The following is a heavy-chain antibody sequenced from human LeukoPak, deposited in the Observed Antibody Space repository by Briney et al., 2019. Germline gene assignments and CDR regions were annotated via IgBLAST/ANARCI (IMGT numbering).Heavy chain of an antibody. J-gene: IGHJ4*02. CDR3: ARNSSSWDPPFDY. CDR2: ISAYSGNT. Sequence: ASVKVSCKASGYTFNTYGISWVRQAPGQGREWMGWISAYSGNTNYAQKLQGRVTMTTDTSTSTAYMELRSLRSDDTAVYYCARNSSSWDPPFDYWGQGTLVTVSS. CDR1: GYTFNTYG. V-gene: IGHV1-18*01. D-gene: IGHD6-13*01.